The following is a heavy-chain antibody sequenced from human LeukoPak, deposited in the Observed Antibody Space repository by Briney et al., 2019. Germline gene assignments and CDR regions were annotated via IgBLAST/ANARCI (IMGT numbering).Heavy chain of an antibody. D-gene: IGHD3-3*01. CDR1: GYIFNTYS. J-gene: IGHJ4*02. CDR2: VSGYNGNT. CDR3: ARGYVLRFLEWLPEGGDY. V-gene: IGHV1-18*01. Sequence: ASVNVSCKASGYIFNTYSISWVRQAPGQGLEWMGWVSGYNGNTWYAQKLQDRVTMTTDTSTSTAYMELRSLRSDDTAVYYCARGYVLRFLEWLPEGGDYWGQGTLVTVSS.